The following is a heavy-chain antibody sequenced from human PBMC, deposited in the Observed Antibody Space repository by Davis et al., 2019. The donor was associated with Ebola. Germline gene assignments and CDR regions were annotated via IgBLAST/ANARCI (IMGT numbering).Heavy chain of an antibody. V-gene: IGHV3-73*01. CDR2: IRSKANSYAT. D-gene: IGHD6-25*01. CDR3: TSTLPAQKDY. J-gene: IGHJ4*02. Sequence: GGSLRLSCSASGFTFSSYAMHWVRQASGNGLEWVGRIRSKANSYATAYAASVKGRFTISRDDSKNTAYLQMNSLKTEDTAVYYCTSTLPAQKDYWGQGTLVTVSS. CDR1: GFTFSSYA.